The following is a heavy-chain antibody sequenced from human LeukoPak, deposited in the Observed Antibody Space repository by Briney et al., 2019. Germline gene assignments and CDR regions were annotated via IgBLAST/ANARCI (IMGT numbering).Heavy chain of an antibody. Sequence: ASMKVSCKASGYTFINYGITWVRQAPGQGLEWMGWISAYNGKTNYAQKFQGRVTMTTDTSTNTAYMELRNLISDDTAVYFCARDGPDYGDYINFDYWGQGTLVTVSS. D-gene: IGHD4-17*01. CDR3: ARDGPDYGDYINFDY. V-gene: IGHV1-18*01. J-gene: IGHJ4*02. CDR2: ISAYNGKT. CDR1: GYTFINYG.